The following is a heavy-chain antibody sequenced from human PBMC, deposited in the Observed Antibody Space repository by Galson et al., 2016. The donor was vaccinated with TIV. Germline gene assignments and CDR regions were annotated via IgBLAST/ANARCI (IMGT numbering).Heavy chain of an antibody. V-gene: IGHV1-69*13. CDR1: GGTFNIYA. CDR3: ARPSSSCRGCSYYYMDV. J-gene: IGHJ6*03. Sequence: SVKVSCKASGGTFNIYAISWVRQAPGQGLEWMGGILPISGAATYAQKFQGRVTITADESTNTAYMELSSLKSDDTAMYYCARPSSSCRGCSYYYMDVWGKGTTVTVSS. D-gene: IGHD6-19*01. CDR2: ILPISGAA.